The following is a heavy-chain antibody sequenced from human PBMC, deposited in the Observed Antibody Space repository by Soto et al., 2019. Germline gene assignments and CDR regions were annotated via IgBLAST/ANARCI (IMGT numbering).Heavy chain of an antibody. Sequence: QVPLVQSGAEMKNPGASVKVSCKASGYTFTSYGISWVRQAPGQGLEWMGWISGFNDDTNHAQKLQGRVTMTKDTSTSTAYMELRSLKSDDTAVYYCARSGSYYPARNWFGPWGQGTLVTVSS. D-gene: IGHD3-10*01. CDR3: ARSGSYYPARNWFGP. CDR2: ISGFNDDT. J-gene: IGHJ5*02. CDR1: GYTFTSYG. V-gene: IGHV1-18*01.